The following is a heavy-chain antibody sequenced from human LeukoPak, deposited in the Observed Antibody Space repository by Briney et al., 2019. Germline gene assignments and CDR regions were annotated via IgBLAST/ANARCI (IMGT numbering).Heavy chain of an antibody. CDR3: AREGALAGILDF. J-gene: IGHJ4*02. Sequence: GGSLRLSCAASGFTFNYYAMSWVRQAPGKGLEWVGRIKSKTDRGTTDYAARVKGRFIVSRDDSKNTLYLQMNSLKTEVTAAYYCAREGALAGILDFWGQGALVTVSS. CDR2: IKSKTDRGTT. D-gene: IGHD6-19*01. CDR1: GFTFNYYA. V-gene: IGHV3-15*01.